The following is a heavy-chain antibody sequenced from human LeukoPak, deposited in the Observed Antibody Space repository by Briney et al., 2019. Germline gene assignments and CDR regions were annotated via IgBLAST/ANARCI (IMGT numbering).Heavy chain of an antibody. CDR1: GFTFSSYA. CDR2: ISGSGGST. Sequence: HPGGSLRLSCAASGFTFSSYAMSWVRQAPGKGLEWVSAISGSGGSTYYADSVKGRFTISRDNSKNTLYLQMNSLRAEDTAVYYCARQTGASTNFDNWGQGTLVTVSS. CDR3: ARQTGASTNFDN. J-gene: IGHJ4*02. D-gene: IGHD2-2*01. V-gene: IGHV3-23*01.